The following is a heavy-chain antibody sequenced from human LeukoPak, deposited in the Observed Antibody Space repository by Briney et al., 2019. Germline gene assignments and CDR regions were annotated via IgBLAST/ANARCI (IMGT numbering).Heavy chain of an antibody. CDR2: ISSSSSYI. V-gene: IGHV3-21*01. J-gene: IGHJ3*02. Sequence: GGSLRLSCAASGFTFSSYSMNWVRQAPGKGLEWVSSISSSSSYIYYADSVKGRFTISRDNAKNSLYLQMNSLRAEDTAVYYCARDRALWELKDQDAFDIWGQGTMVTVSS. CDR3: ARDRALWELKDQDAFDI. D-gene: IGHD1-26*01. CDR1: GFTFSSYS.